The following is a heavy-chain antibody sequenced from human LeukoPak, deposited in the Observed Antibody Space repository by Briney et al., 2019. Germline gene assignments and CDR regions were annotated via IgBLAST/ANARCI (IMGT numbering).Heavy chain of an antibody. J-gene: IGHJ4*02. CDR2: ISYDGSNK. Sequence: GGSLRLSCAASGFTFSSYGMHWVRQAPGKGLEWVAVISYDGSNKYYADSVKGRFTISRDNSKNSLFLQLTNLRAEDTAVYFCASYRFDYWGQGTLVTVSS. CDR3: ASYRFDY. V-gene: IGHV3-30*03. CDR1: GFTFSSYG.